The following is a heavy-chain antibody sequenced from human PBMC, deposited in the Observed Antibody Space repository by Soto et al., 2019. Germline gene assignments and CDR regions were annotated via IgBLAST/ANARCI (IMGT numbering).Heavy chain of an antibody. CDR1: GGSFSGYY. CDR2: INHSGST. V-gene: IGHV4-34*01. CDR3: ARSYDFWSGYSYYYYYGMDV. Sequence: SETLSLTCAVYGGSFSGYYWSWIRQPPGKGLEWIGEINHSGSTNYNPSLKSRVTISVDTSKNQFSLKLSSVTAADTAVYYCARSYDFWSGYSYYYYYGMDVWGQGTTVTVSS. D-gene: IGHD3-3*01. J-gene: IGHJ6*02.